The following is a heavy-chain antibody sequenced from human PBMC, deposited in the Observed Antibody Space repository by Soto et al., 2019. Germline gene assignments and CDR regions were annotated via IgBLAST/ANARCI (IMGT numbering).Heavy chain of an antibody. CDR2: IYYSGST. J-gene: IGHJ3*02. CDR1: GGSISSYY. CDR3: ARVQRNYGDYDDAFDI. Sequence: SETLSLTCTVSGGSISSYYWSWIRQPPGKGLEWIGYIYYSGSTNYNPSLKSRVTISVDTSKNQFSLKLSSVTAADTAVYYCARVQRNYGDYDDAFDIWGQGTMVTVSS. V-gene: IGHV4-59*01. D-gene: IGHD4-17*01.